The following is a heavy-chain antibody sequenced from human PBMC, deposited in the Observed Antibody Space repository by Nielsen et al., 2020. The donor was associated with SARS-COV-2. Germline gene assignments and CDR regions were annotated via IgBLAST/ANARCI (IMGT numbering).Heavy chain of an antibody. V-gene: IGHV4-34*01. CDR2: INHSGIT. J-gene: IGHJ6*02. CDR1: GGSLSGHS. CDR3: AGEGLRQWQVSGGGVYYYYAMDV. D-gene: IGHD6-19*01. Sequence: GSLRLSCAVYGGSLSGHSWSWIRQAPGKGLEWIGEINHSGITNDNPSLKSRVTMSIDTSKNQFSLRLSSVTAADTAVYYCAGEGLRQWQVSGGGVYYYYAMDVWGQGTTVTVSS.